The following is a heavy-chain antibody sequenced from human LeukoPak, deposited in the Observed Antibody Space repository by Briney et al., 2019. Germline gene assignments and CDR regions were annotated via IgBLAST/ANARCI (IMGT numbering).Heavy chain of an antibody. J-gene: IGHJ6*02. D-gene: IGHD3-3*01. CDR3: ARESVDYDFWSGYSDYYYCGMDV. CDR1: GGSISSSNW. Sequence: SGTLSLTCAVSGGSISSSNWWSWVRQPPGKGLEWIGEIYHSGSTNYNPSLKSRVTISVDKSKNQFSLKLSSVTAADTAVYYCARESVDYDFWSGYSDYYYCGMDVWGQGTTVTVSS. CDR2: IYHSGST. V-gene: IGHV4-4*02.